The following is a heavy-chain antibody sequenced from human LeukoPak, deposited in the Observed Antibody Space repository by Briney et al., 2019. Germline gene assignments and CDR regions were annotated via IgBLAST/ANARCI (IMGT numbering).Heavy chain of an antibody. CDR3: AREGLRYRSRIFDY. CDR2: ISSSSSYI. D-gene: IGHD3-9*01. J-gene: IGHJ4*02. CDR1: GFTFSSYS. V-gene: IGHV3-21*01. Sequence: GGSLRLSCAASGFTFSSYSMNWVRQAPGKGLEWVSSISSSSSYIYYADSVKGRFTISRDNAKNSLYLQMNSLRAEDTAVYYCAREGLRYRSRIFDYWGQGTLVTVSS.